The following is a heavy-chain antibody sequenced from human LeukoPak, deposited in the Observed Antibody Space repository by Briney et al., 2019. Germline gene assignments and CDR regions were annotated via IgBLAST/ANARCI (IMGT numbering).Heavy chain of an antibody. Sequence: PGGSLRLSCAASGFTFSSYGMSWVRQAPGKGLEWVSYISSSGSTIYYADSVKGRFTISRDNAKNSLYLQMNSLRAEDTAVYYCARFWSRAPNWFDPWGQGTLVTVSS. CDR3: ARFWSRAPNWFDP. D-gene: IGHD3-3*01. J-gene: IGHJ5*02. CDR2: ISSSGSTI. V-gene: IGHV3-48*04. CDR1: GFTFSSYG.